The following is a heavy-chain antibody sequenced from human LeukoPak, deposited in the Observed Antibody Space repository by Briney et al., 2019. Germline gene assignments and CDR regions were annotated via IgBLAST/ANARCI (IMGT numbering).Heavy chain of an antibody. D-gene: IGHD4-17*01. V-gene: IGHV3-23*01. J-gene: IGHJ6*02. CDR1: GFTLSSYA. Sequence: GGSLRLSCAASGFTLSSYAMSWVRQAPGKGLEWVSAISGSGGSTYYADSVKGRFTISRDNSKNTLYLQMNSLRAEDTAVYYCATRGPTTVVNPPGGPQHYYYGMDVWGQGTTVTVSS. CDR3: ATRGPTTVVNPPGGPQHYYYGMDV. CDR2: ISGSGGST.